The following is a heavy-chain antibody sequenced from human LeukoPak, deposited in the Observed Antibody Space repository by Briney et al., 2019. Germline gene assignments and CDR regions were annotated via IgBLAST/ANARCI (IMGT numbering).Heavy chain of an antibody. Sequence: GGSLRLSCAASGFTFDDYAMHWVRQAPGKGLEWVSYISSTGHTIYYADSVKGRFTISRDNAKNSLYLQMNSLRAEDTAVYYCARASPTVTIFFDYWGQGTLVTVSS. V-gene: IGHV3-48*03. CDR1: GFTFDDYA. J-gene: IGHJ4*02. CDR2: ISSTGHTI. D-gene: IGHD4-17*01. CDR3: ARASPTVTIFFDY.